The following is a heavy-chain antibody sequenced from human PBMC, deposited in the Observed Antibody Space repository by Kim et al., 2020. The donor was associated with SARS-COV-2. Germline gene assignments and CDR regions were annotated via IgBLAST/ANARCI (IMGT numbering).Heavy chain of an antibody. CDR3: ARDGMAAAQDAFDI. Sequence: ADSVKGRFTISRDNAKNSLYLQMNSLRDEDTAVYYCARDGMAAAQDAFDIWGQGTMVTVSS. J-gene: IGHJ3*02. V-gene: IGHV3-48*02. D-gene: IGHD6-13*01.